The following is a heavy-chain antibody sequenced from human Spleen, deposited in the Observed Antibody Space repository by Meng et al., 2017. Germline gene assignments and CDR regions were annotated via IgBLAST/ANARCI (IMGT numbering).Heavy chain of an antibody. CDR2: INPNSGGT. CDR1: GYTFTGYY. CDR3: ATHPIAAAGTFNNY. Sequence: ASVKVSCKASGYTFTGYYMHWVRQAPGQGLEWMGWINPNSGGTNYAQKFQGRVTMTRDTSISTAYMELSRLRSDDTAVYYCATHPIAAAGTFNNYWGQGTLVTVSS. V-gene: IGHV1-2*02. J-gene: IGHJ4*02. D-gene: IGHD6-13*01.